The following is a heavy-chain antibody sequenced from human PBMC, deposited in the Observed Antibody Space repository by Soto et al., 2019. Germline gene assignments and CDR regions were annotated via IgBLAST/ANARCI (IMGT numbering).Heavy chain of an antibody. CDR1: GDSITSNSYF. J-gene: IGHJ4*02. CDR3: ARASWARDGDYFDY. Sequence: SETLSLTCTVSGDSITSNSYFWAWIRQPPGKGLEWIGSIYYSGTTYYNPSLKSRVTISVDRSKNQFSLKLSSVTAADTAVYYCARASWARDGDYFDYSGQGTLVTVSS. D-gene: IGHD3-16*01. V-gene: IGHV4-39*07. CDR2: IYYSGTT.